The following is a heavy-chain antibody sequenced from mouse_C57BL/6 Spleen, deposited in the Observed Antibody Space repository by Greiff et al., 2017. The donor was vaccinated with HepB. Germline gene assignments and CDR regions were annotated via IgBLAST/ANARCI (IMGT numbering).Heavy chain of an antibody. CDR1: GYAFSSYW. Sequence: QVQLKQSGAELVKPGASVKISCKASGYAFSSYWMNWVKQRPGKGLEWLGQIYPGDGDTNYNGKFKGKATLTADNSSSTAYMQLSSLTSEASAVYFCARGGGTRGVDYWGQGTTLTVSS. CDR2: IYPGDGDT. CDR3: ARGGGTRGVDY. J-gene: IGHJ2*01. V-gene: IGHV1-80*01. D-gene: IGHD3-3*01.